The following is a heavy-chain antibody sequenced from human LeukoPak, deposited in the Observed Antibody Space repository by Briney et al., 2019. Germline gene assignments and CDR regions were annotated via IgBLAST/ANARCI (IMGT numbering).Heavy chain of an antibody. CDR2: IYYTGST. CDR3: ARHGGYHSPIDY. Sequence: SETLSLTCTVSAGSITNYYWSWIRQPPGKGLEWIGYIYYTGSTNYNLSLKSRVSISVDTSKNQFSLKLSSVTAADTAVYYCARHGGYHSPIDYWGQGTLVTVSS. J-gene: IGHJ4*02. CDR1: AGSITNYY. V-gene: IGHV4-59*08. D-gene: IGHD3-22*01.